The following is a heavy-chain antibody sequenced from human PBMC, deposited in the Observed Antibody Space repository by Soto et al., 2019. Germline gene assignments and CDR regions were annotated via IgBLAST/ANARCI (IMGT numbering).Heavy chain of an antibody. J-gene: IGHJ4*02. CDR2: INHSGST. CDR1: GGPFSGYY. Sequence: PSETLSLTCAVYGGPFSGYYWSWIRQPPGKGLEWIGEINHSGSTNYNPSLKSRVTISVDTSKNQFSLKLSSVTAADTAVYYCAREKVLRCFDYWGQGTLVTVSS. V-gene: IGHV4-34*01. CDR3: AREKVLRCFDY. D-gene: IGHD3-3*01.